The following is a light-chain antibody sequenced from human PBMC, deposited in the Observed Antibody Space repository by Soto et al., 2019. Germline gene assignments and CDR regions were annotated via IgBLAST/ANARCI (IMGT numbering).Light chain of an antibody. V-gene: IGLV1-40*01. J-gene: IGLJ1*01. CDR2: GNN. CDR1: SSNIGAGYD. CDR3: QAQGKGLTGLHV. Sequence: QSVLTQPPSVSGAPGQRVTISCTGSSSNIGAGYDVHWYQHLPGTAPKLLIYGNNYRPSGVPDRFSGSQSGTSASLAITGGQAYDEAGYSWQAQGKGLTGLHVFGTGTKVTVL.